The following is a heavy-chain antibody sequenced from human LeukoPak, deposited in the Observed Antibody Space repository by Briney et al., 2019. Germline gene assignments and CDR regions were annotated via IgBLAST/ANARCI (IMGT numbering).Heavy chain of an antibody. J-gene: IGHJ4*02. D-gene: IGHD4-23*01. CDR1: GFSFRDYS. V-gene: IGHV3-49*03. CDR2: LRSEVDGGTA. CDR3: SPAEGTVAY. Sequence: GGSLRLSCATSGFSFRDYSMSWLRQSPGKGLEWVGFLRSEVDGGTAEYAASVKGRFTLSRDDSKNIAYLHMKSLKTDDTGVYYCSPAEGTVAYWGQGTLVTVSS.